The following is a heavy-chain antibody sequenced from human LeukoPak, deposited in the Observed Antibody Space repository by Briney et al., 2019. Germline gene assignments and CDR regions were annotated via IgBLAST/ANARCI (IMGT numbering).Heavy chain of an antibody. CDR2: IIPIFGIA. CDR1: GGTFSSYA. D-gene: IGHD6-6*01. Sequence: SAKVSCKASGGTFSSYAISWVRQVPGQGLEWMGRIIPIFGIANYAQKFQGRVTITADKSTSTAYMELSSLRSEDTAVYYCARDYGQQLVRGWFDPWGQGTLVTVSS. CDR3: ARDYGQQLVRGWFDP. J-gene: IGHJ5*02. V-gene: IGHV1-69*04.